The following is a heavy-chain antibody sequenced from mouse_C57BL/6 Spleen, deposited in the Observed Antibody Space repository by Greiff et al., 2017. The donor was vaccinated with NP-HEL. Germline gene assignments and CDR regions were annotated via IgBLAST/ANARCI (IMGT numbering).Heavy chain of an antibody. Sequence: VHLVESGAELARPGASVKLSCKASGYTFTSYGISWVKQRTGQGLEWIGEIYPRSGNTYYNEKFKGKATLTADKSSSTAYMELRSLTSEDSAVYFCARGLGSSGFDYWGQGTTLTVSS. CDR1: GYTFTSYG. D-gene: IGHD4-1*01. CDR3: ARGLGSSGFDY. CDR2: IYPRSGNT. J-gene: IGHJ2*01. V-gene: IGHV1-81*01.